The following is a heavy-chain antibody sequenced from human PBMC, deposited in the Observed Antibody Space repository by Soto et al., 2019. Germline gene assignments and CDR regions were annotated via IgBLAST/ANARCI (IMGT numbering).Heavy chain of an antibody. J-gene: IGHJ4*02. CDR3: ARVGGSYYAGAHYFDY. Sequence: GSLRLSCAASRFTFDAYAMTRVRQTPGKGLEWVSTINWNGGTTAYGDSMKGRFTISRDNPKNSLYLRMNSLGAEDTALYFCARVGGSYYAGAHYFDYWGPGILVTVSS. CDR1: RFTFDAYA. V-gene: IGHV3-20*04. D-gene: IGHD1-26*01. CDR2: INWNGGTT.